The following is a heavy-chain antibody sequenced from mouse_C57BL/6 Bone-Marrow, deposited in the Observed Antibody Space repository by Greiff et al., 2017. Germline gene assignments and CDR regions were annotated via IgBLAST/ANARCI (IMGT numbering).Heavy chain of an antibody. CDR2: ISSGSSTI. J-gene: IGHJ1*03. D-gene: IGHD1-1*01. CDR3: ATTVVAYWYFDV. CDR1: GFTFSDYG. V-gene: IGHV5-17*01. Sequence: EVQLVESGGGLVKPGGSLKLSCAASGFTFSDYGMHWVRQAPEKGLEWVAYISSGSSTIYYADTVKGRFTISRDNAKNTLFLQMTSLRSEDTAMXYCATTVVAYWYFDVWGTGTTVTVSS.